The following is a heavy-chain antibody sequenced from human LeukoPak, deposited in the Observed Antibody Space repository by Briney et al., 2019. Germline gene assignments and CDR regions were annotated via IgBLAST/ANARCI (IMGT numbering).Heavy chain of an antibody. J-gene: IGHJ3*02. Sequence: SEPLSLTCTVSGYSISSGYHWGWIRQPPGKWLEWIGSIYHSGSTYYNPSLKSRVTISVDTSKNQFSLKLNSVTAADTAVYYCAKSNGYGLIDIWGQGTMVTVSS. CDR3: AKSNGYGLIDI. CDR2: IYHSGST. CDR1: GYSISSGYH. D-gene: IGHD3-22*01. V-gene: IGHV4-38-2*02.